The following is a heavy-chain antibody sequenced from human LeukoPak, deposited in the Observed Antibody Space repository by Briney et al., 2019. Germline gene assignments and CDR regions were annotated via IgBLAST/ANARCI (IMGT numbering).Heavy chain of an antibody. CDR2: VDPEGGET. CDR3: AAMEYCSGGSCPD. Sequence: GATVQISCKVSGYTFTDYYMHWVQQAPGKGRVWMVLVDPEGGETIYAEKCQGSITITADTSTDTAYMEMSSLRSEDTAEYYCAAMEYCSGGSCPDWGQGTLVTVSS. D-gene: IGHD2-15*01. J-gene: IGHJ4*02. V-gene: IGHV1-69-2*01. CDR1: GYTFTDYY.